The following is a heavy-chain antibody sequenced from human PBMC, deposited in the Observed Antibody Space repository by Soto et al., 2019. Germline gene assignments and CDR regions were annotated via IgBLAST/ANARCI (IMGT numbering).Heavy chain of an antibody. D-gene: IGHD2-2*01. Sequence: QVQLVQSGAEVKKPGASVKVSCKASGYTFTNYGITWVRQAPGQGLEWMGWISAYNGNTNYAQMLQGRVTMTTDTSTSTAYMELRSLRSDDTAVYYCARRKGANCISTSCYIWFDSWGQLTVVTVSS. CDR3: ARRKGANCISTSCYIWFDS. J-gene: IGHJ5*01. CDR1: GYTFTNYG. V-gene: IGHV1-18*01. CDR2: ISAYNGNT.